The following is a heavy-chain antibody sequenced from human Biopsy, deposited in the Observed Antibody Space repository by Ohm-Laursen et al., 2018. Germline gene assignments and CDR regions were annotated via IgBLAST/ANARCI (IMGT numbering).Heavy chain of an antibody. CDR3: ARNRGYYSDRTVPGYFDL. CDR1: GDSISSYY. V-gene: IGHV4-59*01. J-gene: IGHJ2*01. Sequence: TLSLTCTVSGDSISSYYWSWIRQPPGTGLQRIGYVYYTGSTDYNPSLQSRVTISVDTSKNHFSLRLRSVTPADTAIYYCARNRGYYSDRTVPGYFDLWGRGTLVTVSS. D-gene: IGHD3-22*01. CDR2: VYYTGST.